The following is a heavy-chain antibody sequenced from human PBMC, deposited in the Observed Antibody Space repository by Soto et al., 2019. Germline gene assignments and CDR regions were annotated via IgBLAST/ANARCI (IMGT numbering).Heavy chain of an antibody. CDR2: IYYSGST. V-gene: IGHV4-59*01. Sequence: SSETLSLTCTVSGGSISSYYRSWIRQPPGKGLEWIGYIYYSGSTNYNPSLKSRVTISVDTSKNQFSLKLSSVTAADTAVYYCARYWGGSYSPFDYWGQGTLVTVSS. CDR1: GGSISSYY. D-gene: IGHD1-26*01. CDR3: ARYWGGSYSPFDY. J-gene: IGHJ4*02.